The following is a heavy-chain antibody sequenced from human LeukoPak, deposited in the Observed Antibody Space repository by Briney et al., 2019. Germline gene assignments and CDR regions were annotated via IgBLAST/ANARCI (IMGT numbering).Heavy chain of an antibody. CDR2: IYHSGST. CDR3: AREGYSGSYTAEYFQH. CDR1: GGSISSSNW. Sequence: SGTLSLTCAVSGGSISSSNWWSWFRQPPGKGLEWIGEIYHSGSTNYNPSLKSRVTISVDKSKNQFSLKLSSVTAADTAVYYCAREGYSGSYTAEYFQHWGQGTLVTVSS. D-gene: IGHD1-26*01. V-gene: IGHV4-4*02. J-gene: IGHJ1*01.